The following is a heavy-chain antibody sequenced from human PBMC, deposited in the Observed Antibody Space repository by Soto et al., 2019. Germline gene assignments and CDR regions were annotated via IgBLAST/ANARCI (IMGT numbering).Heavy chain of an antibody. CDR1: GGSFSGYY. V-gene: IGHV4-34*01. CDR3: ARGRREHHRPTCFDP. D-gene: IGHD1-1*01. CDR2: INHSGST. Sequence: PSETLSLTCAVYGGSFSGYYWSWIRQPPGKGLEWIGEINHSGSTNYNPSLKSRVTISVDTSKNQFSLKLSSVTAADTAVYYCARGRREHHRPTCFDPGGQETLVTVSS. J-gene: IGHJ5*02.